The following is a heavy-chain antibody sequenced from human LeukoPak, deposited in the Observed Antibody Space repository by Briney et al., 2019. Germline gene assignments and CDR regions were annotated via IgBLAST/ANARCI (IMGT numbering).Heavy chain of an antibody. Sequence: GEFLKISRKGSGYSFNSYWIGRVRTMPGKSLEGLGIIYPGDSDTRYSPSFQGQVTISADKSISTAYLQWSSLKASDTAMYYCARQPPGRDYGGPDYWGQGTLVTVSS. CDR1: GYSFNSYW. CDR3: ARQPPGRDYGGPDY. J-gene: IGHJ4*02. D-gene: IGHD4-17*01. V-gene: IGHV5-51*01. CDR2: IYPGDSDT.